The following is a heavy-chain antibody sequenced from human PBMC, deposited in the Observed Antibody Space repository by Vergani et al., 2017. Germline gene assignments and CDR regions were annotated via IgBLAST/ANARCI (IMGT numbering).Heavy chain of an antibody. CDR2: ITSTSSYI. CDR3: ASGSVADYYYFDY. Sequence: EVQLVESGGGLVKPGGSLRLSCAASGFTFSSYSMNWVRQAPGKGLEWVSSITSTSSYIYYADSVKGRFTSSRDNAKNSLYLQMNSLRAEDTAVYYCASGSVADYYYFDYWGQGTLVTVSS. CDR1: GFTFSSYS. V-gene: IGHV3-21*01. D-gene: IGHD6-19*01. J-gene: IGHJ4*02.